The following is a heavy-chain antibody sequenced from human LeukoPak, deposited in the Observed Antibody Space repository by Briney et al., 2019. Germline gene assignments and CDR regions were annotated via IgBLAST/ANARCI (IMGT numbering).Heavy chain of an antibody. J-gene: IGHJ5*02. Sequence: SETLSLTCTVSGGSISSYYWSWIRQPPGKGLEWIGYIYYSGSTSYNPSLKSRVTISVDTSKNQFSLKLSSVTAADTAVYYCAREDDSSGWYTNWFDPWGQGTLVTVSS. V-gene: IGHV4-59*01. CDR3: AREDDSSGWYTNWFDP. CDR1: GGSISSYY. D-gene: IGHD6-19*01. CDR2: IYYSGST.